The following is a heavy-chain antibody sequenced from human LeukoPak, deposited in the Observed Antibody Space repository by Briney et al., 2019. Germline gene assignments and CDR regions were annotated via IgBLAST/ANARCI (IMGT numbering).Heavy chain of an antibody. D-gene: IGHD6-6*01. CDR3: ARDYSSSWLRFFDY. J-gene: IGHJ4*02. V-gene: IGHV3-33*01. CDR1: GFTFSSYG. Sequence: GGSLRLSRAASGFTFSSYGMHWVRQAPGKGLEWVAVMWFDGSNIYYADSVKGRFTISRDNSKNTLYLQMDSLRAEDTAVYYCARDYSSSWLRFFDYWGQGTLVTVSS. CDR2: MWFDGSNI.